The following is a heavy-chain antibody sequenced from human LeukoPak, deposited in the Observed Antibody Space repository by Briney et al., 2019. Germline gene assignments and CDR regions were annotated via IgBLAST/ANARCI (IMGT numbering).Heavy chain of an antibody. Sequence: GGSLRLSCAASGFTFSNYGIHWVRQAPGKGLEWVAVISFDGSNRYYADSVKGRFNISRDNSKNTLYLQMNSLRAEDTAVYYCARRAGAYSHPYDYWGQGTLVTVSS. D-gene: IGHD4/OR15-4a*01. CDR3: ARRAGAYSHPYDY. J-gene: IGHJ4*02. CDR1: GFTFSNYG. V-gene: IGHV3-30*03. CDR2: ISFDGSNR.